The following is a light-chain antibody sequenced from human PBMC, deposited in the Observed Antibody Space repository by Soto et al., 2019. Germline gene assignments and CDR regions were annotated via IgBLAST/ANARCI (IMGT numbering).Light chain of an antibody. CDR1: QSISSW. Sequence: DIQMTQSPSTLSASVGARATITCRASQSISSWLAWYQQKPGKAPKLLIYDASSLESGVPSRFSGSGSGTEFTLTISSLQPDDFATYYCQQYNSYSRTFGQGTKVDNK. CDR2: DAS. CDR3: QQYNSYSRT. V-gene: IGKV1-5*01. J-gene: IGKJ1*01.